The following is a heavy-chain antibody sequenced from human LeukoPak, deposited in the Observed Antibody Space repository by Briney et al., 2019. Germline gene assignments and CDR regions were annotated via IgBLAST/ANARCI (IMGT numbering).Heavy chain of an antibody. V-gene: IGHV4-59*01. Sequence: SETLSLTCTVSGGSISSYYWSWIRQPPGKGLEWIGYIYYSGSTNYNPSLKSRVTISVDTSKNQFSLKLSSVTAADTAVYYCAREIAAAANWFDPWGQGTLVTVSS. CDR1: GGSISSYY. D-gene: IGHD6-13*01. CDR3: AREIAAAANWFDP. CDR2: IYYSGST. J-gene: IGHJ5*02.